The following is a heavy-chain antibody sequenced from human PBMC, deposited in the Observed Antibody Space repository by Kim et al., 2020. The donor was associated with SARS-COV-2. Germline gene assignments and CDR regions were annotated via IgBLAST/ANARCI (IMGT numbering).Heavy chain of an antibody. D-gene: IGHD3-9*01. Sequence: SETLSLTCTVSGGSISSSSYYWGWIRQPPGKGLEWIGSIYYSGSTYYNPSLKSRVTISVDTSKNQFSLKLSSVTAADTAVYYCACQRYYDILTGYQRPNWFDPWGQGTLVTVSS. CDR2: IYYSGST. V-gene: IGHV4-39*01. J-gene: IGHJ5*02. CDR1: GGSISSSSYY. CDR3: ACQRYYDILTGYQRPNWFDP.